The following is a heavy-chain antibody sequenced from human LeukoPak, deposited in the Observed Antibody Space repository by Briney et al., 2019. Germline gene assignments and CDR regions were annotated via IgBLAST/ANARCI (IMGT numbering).Heavy chain of an antibody. V-gene: IGHV3-53*04. CDR2: IYSGSIT. CDR1: GFTVSDIY. J-gene: IGHJ5*02. CDR3: ARDQRSSWLDP. Sequence: GGSLRLSCAVSGFTVSDIYMSWVRQAPGKGLEWVFLIYSGSITYYADSVKGRFTISRHNSRNTFYLQMNSLRPEDTAVYYCARDQRSSWLDPWGQGTLVTVSP. D-gene: IGHD2-2*01.